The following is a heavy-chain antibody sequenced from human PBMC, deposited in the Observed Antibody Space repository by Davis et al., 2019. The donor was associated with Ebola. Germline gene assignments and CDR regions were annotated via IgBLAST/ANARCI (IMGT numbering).Heavy chain of an antibody. D-gene: IGHD6-13*01. CDR2: ISYSGST. J-gene: IGHJ4*02. Sequence: MPSETLSLTCTVSGGSISSSDYYWGWIRQTPGKGLEWIGSISYSGSTYYNLSLKSRVTISVDTSKNQISLKLRSVTAADTAVYYCARHSPGVTATGTEYFDNWGQGTLVTVSS. V-gene: IGHV4-39*01. CDR1: GGSISSSDYY. CDR3: ARHSPGVTATGTEYFDN.